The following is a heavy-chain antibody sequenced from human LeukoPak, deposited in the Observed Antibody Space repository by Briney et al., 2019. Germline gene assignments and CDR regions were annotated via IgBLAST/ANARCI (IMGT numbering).Heavy chain of an antibody. D-gene: IGHD1-26*01. CDR2: IYYSGST. CDR3: ARLPGGY. Sequence: SETLSLTCTVSGGSISSHYWSWIRQPPGEGLEWIAYIYYSGSTKYSPSLQSRVTISFDTSKNQFSLNLISATAADTAVYYCARLPGGYWGQGTLVIVSS. J-gene: IGHJ4*02. V-gene: IGHV4-59*08. CDR1: GGSISSHY.